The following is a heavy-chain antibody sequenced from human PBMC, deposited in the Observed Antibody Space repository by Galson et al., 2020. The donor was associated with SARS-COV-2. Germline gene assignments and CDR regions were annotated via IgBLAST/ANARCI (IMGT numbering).Heavy chain of an antibody. CDR3: ARLVVVPAAIRDLYYFDY. J-gene: IGHJ4*02. CDR1: GGSISSYY. D-gene: IGHD2-2*02. V-gene: IGHV4-59*01. Sequence: SETLSLTCTVSGGSISSYYWSWIRQPPGKGLEWIGYIYYSGSTNYNPSLKSRVTISVDTSKNQFSLKLSSVTAADTAVYYCARLVVVPAAIRDLYYFDYWGQGTLVTVSS. CDR2: IYYSGST.